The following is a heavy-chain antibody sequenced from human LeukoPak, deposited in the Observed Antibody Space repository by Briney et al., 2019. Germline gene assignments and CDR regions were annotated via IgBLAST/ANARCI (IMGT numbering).Heavy chain of an antibody. Sequence: SETLSLTCTVSGGSISSGGYYWSWIRQHPGKGLEWIGYIYYSGSTYYNPSLKSRVTISVDTSKNQFSLKLSSVTAADTAVYYCARESYDFWSGYYNWFDPWGQGTLVTVSS. CDR1: GGSISSGGYY. CDR2: IYYSGST. CDR3: ARESYDFWSGYYNWFDP. J-gene: IGHJ5*02. D-gene: IGHD3-3*01. V-gene: IGHV4-31*03.